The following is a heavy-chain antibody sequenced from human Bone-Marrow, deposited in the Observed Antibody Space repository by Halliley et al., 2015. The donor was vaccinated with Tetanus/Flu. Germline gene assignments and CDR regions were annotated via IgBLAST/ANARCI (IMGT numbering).Heavy chain of an antibody. J-gene: IGHJ6*02. D-gene: IGHD1-26*01. V-gene: IGHV4-31*02. CDR3: ARCREGYNFYYGMEV. Sequence: WIGFIYYSGETYYDPSLKSRLTISVDTSKNQFSLKLTSATAADMAVYYCARCREGYNFYYGMEVWGQGTTIIVSS. CDR2: IYYSGET.